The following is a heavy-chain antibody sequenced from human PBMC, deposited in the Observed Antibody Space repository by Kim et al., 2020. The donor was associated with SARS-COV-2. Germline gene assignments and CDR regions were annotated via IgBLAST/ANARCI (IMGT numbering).Heavy chain of an antibody. V-gene: IGHV3-21*01. D-gene: IGHD6-19*01. CDR2: ISSSSSYI. CDR1: GFAFSSYS. CDR3: ASDLPWDSGY. Sequence: GGSLRHSCAASGFAFSSYSMNWVRQAPGKGLEWVSSISSSSSYIYYAGSVKGRFTISRDNAKNSLYLQMNSLRADDTAVYYCASDLPWDSGYWGQGTLVTVSS. J-gene: IGHJ4*02.